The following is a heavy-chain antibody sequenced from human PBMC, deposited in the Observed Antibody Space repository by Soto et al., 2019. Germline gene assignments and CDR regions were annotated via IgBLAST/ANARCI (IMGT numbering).Heavy chain of an antibody. J-gene: IGHJ6*02. CDR3: ARADSSGYYYYYGMDV. CDR1: GFTLSSYW. Sequence: LRLSCAASGFTLSSYWMSWVRQAPGKGLEWVANIKQDGSEKYYVDSVKGRFTISRDNAKNSLYLQMNSLRAEDTAVYYCARADSSGYYYYYGMDVWGQGTTVTVSS. CDR2: IKQDGSEK. D-gene: IGHD3-22*01. V-gene: IGHV3-7*03.